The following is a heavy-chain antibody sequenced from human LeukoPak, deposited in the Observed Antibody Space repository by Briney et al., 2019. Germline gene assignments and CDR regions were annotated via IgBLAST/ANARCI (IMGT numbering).Heavy chain of an antibody. CDR2: IGGREGGT. Sequence: SGGSLRLSCAASGYLLSNYAMSWVRQAPGKGLEWVSPIGGREGGTYYADSVKGRFTVSRDDPKNTLYLQMNTLRVEDTAVYYCAKWGDYDILTGYYDSEYWGHGGLVAASS. D-gene: IGHD3-9*01. CDR1: GYLLSNYA. V-gene: IGHV3-23*01. J-gene: IGHJ4*01. CDR3: AKWGDYDILTGYYDSEY.